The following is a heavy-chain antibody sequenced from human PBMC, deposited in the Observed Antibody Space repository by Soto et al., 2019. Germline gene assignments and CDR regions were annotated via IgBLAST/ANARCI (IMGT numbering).Heavy chain of an antibody. CDR2: ISAYNGNT. Sequence: ASVNVSCKASGYTFTSYGISWVRQAPGQGLEWMGWISAYNGNTNYAQKLQGRVTMTTDTSTSTAYMELRSLRSDDTAVYYCARLLGYCTNGVCYPLAALDDWGQGTLVTVSS. V-gene: IGHV1-18*01. CDR1: GYTFTSYG. D-gene: IGHD2-8*01. J-gene: IGHJ4*02. CDR3: ARLLGYCTNGVCYPLAALDD.